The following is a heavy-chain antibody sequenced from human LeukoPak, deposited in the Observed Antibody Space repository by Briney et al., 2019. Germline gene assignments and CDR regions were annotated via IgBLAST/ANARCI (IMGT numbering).Heavy chain of an antibody. J-gene: IGHJ4*02. D-gene: IGHD2-2*01. V-gene: IGHV4-34*01. CDR2: INHSGST. Sequence: SETLSLTCAVYGGSFSGYYWSWIRQPPGKGLEWIGEINHSGSTNYNPSLKSRVTISVDTSKNQFSLKPSSVTAADTAVYYCRRLDCSSASCYAPLDYWGQGTLVTVSS. CDR3: RRLDCSSASCYAPLDY. CDR1: GGSFSGYY.